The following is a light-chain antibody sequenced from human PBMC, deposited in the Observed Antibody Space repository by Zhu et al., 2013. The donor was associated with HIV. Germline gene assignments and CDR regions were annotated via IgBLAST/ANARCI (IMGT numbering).Light chain of an antibody. CDR3: GTWDNSLSGGV. CDR1: SVNVGTNY. Sequence: QSVLTQPPSASGTPGQRVTISCSGGSVNVGTNYVSWYQQLPGTGPKLLIFDNNKRPSGIPDRFSGSKSGTSATLGITGLQTGDEADYYCGTWDNSLSGGVFGGGTKLTVL. J-gene: IGLJ3*02. V-gene: IGLV1-51*01. CDR2: DNN.